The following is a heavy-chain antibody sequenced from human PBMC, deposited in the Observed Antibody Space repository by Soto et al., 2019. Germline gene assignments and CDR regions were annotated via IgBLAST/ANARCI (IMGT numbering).Heavy chain of an antibody. CDR2: IIPIFGTA. J-gene: IGHJ6*02. Sequence: GASVKVSCKASGGTFTSYAISWVRQAPGQGLEWMGGIIPIFGTANYAQKFQGRVTITADKSTSTAYMELSSLRSEDTAVYYCAGASDDYGGNSYGMDVWGQGTTVTVSS. D-gene: IGHD4-17*01. CDR3: AGASDDYGGNSYGMDV. CDR1: GGTFTSYA. V-gene: IGHV1-69*06.